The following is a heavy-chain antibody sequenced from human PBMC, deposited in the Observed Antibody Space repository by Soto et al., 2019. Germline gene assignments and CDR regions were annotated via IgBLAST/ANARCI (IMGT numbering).Heavy chain of an antibody. CDR2: IYYIVSP. CDR1: GGSVSSAGSF. Sequence: PLQTLSLTCTVSGGSVSSAGSFCSWLRQHPGKGLGWIGSIYYIVSPPYNPSLKSRITVSVDMSKNQFSLKLSSVSAADTAVYYCARDGAAAALDAFDIWGQGTMVTVSS. V-gene: IGHV4-61*08. D-gene: IGHD6-13*01. J-gene: IGHJ3*02. CDR3: ARDGAAAALDAFDI.